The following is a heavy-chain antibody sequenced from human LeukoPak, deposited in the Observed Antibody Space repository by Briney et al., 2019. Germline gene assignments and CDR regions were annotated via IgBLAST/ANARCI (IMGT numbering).Heavy chain of an antibody. CDR1: GFTFSSYS. J-gene: IGHJ4*02. CDR3: ARDLNRELGYCRGGTCYYPDY. Sequence: GGSLRLSCAASGFTFSSYSMNWVRQAPGKGLEWVSYISSTSTTIYYADSVKGRLTISRDNAKNSLYLQMNSLRDEDTAVYYCARDLNRELGYCRGGTCYYPDYWGQGTLVTVSS. D-gene: IGHD2-15*01. CDR2: ISSTSTTI. V-gene: IGHV3-48*02.